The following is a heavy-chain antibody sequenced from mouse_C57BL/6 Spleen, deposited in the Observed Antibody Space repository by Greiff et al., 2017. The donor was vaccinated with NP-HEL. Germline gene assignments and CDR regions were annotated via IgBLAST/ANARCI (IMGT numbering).Heavy chain of an antibody. D-gene: IGHD1-1*01. CDR1: GYAFSSYW. CDR3: AREDLLTAMDY. V-gene: IGHV1-80*01. Sequence: QVQLQQSGAELVKPGASVKISCKASGYAFSSYWMNWVKQRPGKGLEWIGQIYPGDGDTNYNGKFKGKATLTADKSSSTAYMQLSSLTSEDSAVYFCAREDLLTAMDYWGQGTSVTVSS. CDR2: IYPGDGDT. J-gene: IGHJ4*01.